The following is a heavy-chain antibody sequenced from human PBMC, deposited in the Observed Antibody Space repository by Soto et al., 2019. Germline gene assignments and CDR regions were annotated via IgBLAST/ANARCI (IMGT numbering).Heavy chain of an antibody. Sequence: GGSLRLSCAASGFTFSSYWMSWVRQAPGKGLEWVANIKQDGSEKYYVDSVKGRFTISRDNSKNTLYLQMNSLRAEDTAVYYCAKGSSSYSSSWFDYWGQGT. CDR3: AKGSSSYSSSWFDY. CDR1: GFTFSSYW. V-gene: IGHV3-7*03. J-gene: IGHJ4*02. CDR2: IKQDGSEK. D-gene: IGHD6-13*01.